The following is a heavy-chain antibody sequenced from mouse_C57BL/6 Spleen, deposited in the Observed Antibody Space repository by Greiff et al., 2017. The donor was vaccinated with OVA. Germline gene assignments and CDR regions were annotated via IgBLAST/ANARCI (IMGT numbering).Heavy chain of an antibody. CDR2: IDPNSGGT. J-gene: IGHJ1*03. Sequence: QVQLQQPGAELVKPGASVQLSCKASGYTFTSYWMHWVKQRPGRGLEWIGRIDPNSGGTKYNEKFKSKATLTVDKPSSTAYMQLSSLTSEDSAVYYCARRDSSYWYFDVWGTGTTVTVSS. D-gene: IGHD1-1*01. CDR1: GYTFTSYW. V-gene: IGHV1-72*01. CDR3: ARRDSSYWYFDV.